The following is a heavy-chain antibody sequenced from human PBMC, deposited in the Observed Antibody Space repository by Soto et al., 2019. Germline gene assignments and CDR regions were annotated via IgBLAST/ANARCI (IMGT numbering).Heavy chain of an antibody. J-gene: IGHJ1*01. D-gene: IGHD6-19*01. CDR3: AKADGEQWLIPHLDN. V-gene: IGHV3-23*01. CDR2: ISGGGGSV. CDR1: GFIFSNYA. Sequence: PGGSLRLSCAASGFIFSNYAMSWVRQAPGKGLEWVSGISGGGGSVYSADSMRGQFFISRDNAKNSVSLQLNSLRVEDTAHYYCAKADGEQWLIPHLDNWGQGTQVTVSS.